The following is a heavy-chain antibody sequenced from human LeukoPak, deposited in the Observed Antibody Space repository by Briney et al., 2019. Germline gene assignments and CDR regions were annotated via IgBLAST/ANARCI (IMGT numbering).Heavy chain of an antibody. CDR2: IYSGGST. J-gene: IGHJ5*02. CDR1: GFTVSSNY. Sequence: PGGSLRLSCAASGFTVSSNYMSWVRQAPGKGLEWVSVIYSGGSTYYADSVKGRFTISRDNSKNTLYLQMNSLRAEDTAVYYCARERRGSGSYYLNWFDPWGQGTLVTVSS. V-gene: IGHV3-66*01. D-gene: IGHD3-10*01. CDR3: ARERRGSGSYYLNWFDP.